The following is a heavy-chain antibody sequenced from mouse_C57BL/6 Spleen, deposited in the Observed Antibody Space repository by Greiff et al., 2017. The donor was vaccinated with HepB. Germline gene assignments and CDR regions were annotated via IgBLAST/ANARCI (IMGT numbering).Heavy chain of an antibody. V-gene: IGHV5-16*01. CDR2: INYDGSST. J-gene: IGHJ2*01. CDR3: ARKGGPYYFDY. Sequence: DVKLVESEGGLVQPGSSMKLSCTASGFTFSDYYMAWVRQVPEKGLEWVANINYDGSSTYYLDSLKSRFIISRDNAKNILYLQMSSLKSEDTATYYCARKGGPYYFDYWGQGTTLTVSS. CDR1: GFTFSDYY.